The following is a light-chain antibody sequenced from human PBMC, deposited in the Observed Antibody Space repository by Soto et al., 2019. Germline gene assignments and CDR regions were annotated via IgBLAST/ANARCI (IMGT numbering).Light chain of an antibody. J-gene: IGLJ2*01. CDR1: SRDFGGYDL. V-gene: IGLV2-23*02. CDR3: CSYANSNTLL. CDR2: EVT. Sequence: QSVLTQPASVSGSPGQSLTIYCTGSSRDFGGYDLVSWYQQHPGTAPKLIIYEVTKRPAGVSNRFSGSKSGNTASLTISGLQDEDDSDYYCCSYANSNTLLFGGGTKLTVL.